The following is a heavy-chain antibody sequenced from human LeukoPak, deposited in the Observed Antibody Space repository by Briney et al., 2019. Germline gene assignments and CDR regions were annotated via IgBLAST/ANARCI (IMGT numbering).Heavy chain of an antibody. D-gene: IGHD4-23*01. J-gene: IGHJ4*02. CDR1: GYTFTGYY. Sequence: ASVKVSRKASGYTFTGYYMHWVRQAPGQGLEWMGRINPNSGGTYYAQKFQGRVTMTSDTSIRTAYMELSRLRSDDTAVYYCARDLYGGTSATFDYWGQGTLVTVSS. CDR3: ARDLYGGTSATFDY. V-gene: IGHV1-2*02. CDR2: INPNSGGT.